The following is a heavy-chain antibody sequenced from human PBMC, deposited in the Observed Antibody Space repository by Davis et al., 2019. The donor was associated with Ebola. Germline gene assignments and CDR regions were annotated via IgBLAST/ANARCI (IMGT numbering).Heavy chain of an antibody. D-gene: IGHD7-27*01. CDR1: GYSFTDDG. V-gene: IGHV1-69*04. J-gene: IGHJ3*02. CDR3: ARGCRSLGKDAFDI. Sequence: AASVKVSCKASGYSFTDDGISWVRQAPGQGLEWMGRIIPILGIANYAQKFQGRVTITADTSTSTAYMELRSLRSDDTAVYYCARGCRSLGKDAFDIWGQGTMVTVSS. CDR2: IIPILGIA.